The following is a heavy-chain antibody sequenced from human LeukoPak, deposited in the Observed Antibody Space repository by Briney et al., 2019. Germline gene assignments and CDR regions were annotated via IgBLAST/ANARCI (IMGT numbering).Heavy chain of an antibody. CDR1: GGTFSCYA. CDR2: IIPIFGTA. D-gene: IGHD6-13*01. J-gene: IGHJ4*02. V-gene: IGHV1-69*13. Sequence: GASVKVSCKASGGTFSCYAISWVRQAPGQGLEWMGGIIPIFGTANYAQKFQGRVTITADESTSTAYMELSSLRSEDTAVYYCARDARVPYSSSWYDYFDYWGQGTLVTVSS. CDR3: ARDARVPYSSSWYDYFDY.